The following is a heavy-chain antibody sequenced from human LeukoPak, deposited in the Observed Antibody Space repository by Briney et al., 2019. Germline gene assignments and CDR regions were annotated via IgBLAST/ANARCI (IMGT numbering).Heavy chain of an antibody. J-gene: IGHJ5*02. CDR3: AKGVEYSDTNWFDP. V-gene: IGHV3-23*01. CDR2: ISGSGGST. CDR1: GFTFSSYA. D-gene: IGHD4-17*01. Sequence: GESLKISCAASGFTFSSYAMSWVRQAPGKGLEWVSAISGSGGSTHYADSVRGRFTISRDNSKNTLYLHMNSLRAEDTALYYCAKGVEYSDTNWFDPWGQGTLVTVSS.